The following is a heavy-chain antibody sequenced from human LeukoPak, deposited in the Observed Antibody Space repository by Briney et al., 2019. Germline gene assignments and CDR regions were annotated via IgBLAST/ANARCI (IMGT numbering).Heavy chain of an antibody. CDR1: GYSFTNYW. Sequence: GESLKISCKGSGYSFTNYWIGWVRQMPGKGLEWMGIIWPGDSDTRYSPSFQGQVTISADKSNSIVYLQWSSLKASDTAMYYCARHESADSSPDYWGQGTLVTVSS. V-gene: IGHV5-51*01. CDR2: IWPGDSDT. J-gene: IGHJ4*02. CDR3: ARHESADSSPDY. D-gene: IGHD2-2*01.